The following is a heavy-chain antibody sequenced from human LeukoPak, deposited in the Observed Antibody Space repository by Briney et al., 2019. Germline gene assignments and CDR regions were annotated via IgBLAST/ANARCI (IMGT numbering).Heavy chain of an antibody. CDR1: GFIFSDYY. CDR3: ARAQYVLLWFGDRRSDYMDV. CDR2: ISSSGSTI. Sequence: PGGSLRLSCAASGFIFSDYYMSWIRQAPGKGLEWVSYISSSGSTIYYADSVKGRFTISRDNAKNSLYLQMNSLRVEDTAVYYCARAQYVLLWFGDRRSDYMDVWGKGTTVTISS. D-gene: IGHD3-10*01. V-gene: IGHV3-11*01. J-gene: IGHJ6*03.